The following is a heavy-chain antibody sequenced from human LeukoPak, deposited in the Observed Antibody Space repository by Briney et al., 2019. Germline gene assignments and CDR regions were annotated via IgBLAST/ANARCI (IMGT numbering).Heavy chain of an antibody. D-gene: IGHD3-10*01. CDR2: INPNSGGT. CDR1: GYTFNGDY. J-gene: IGHJ4*02. Sequence: TSVKVSCKASGYTFNGDYMHWVRQAPGQGLEWMGWINPNSGGTNYAHKFQGRVTMTRDTSISTAYMELSRLRSDDTAVYYCARAQDYYGSGSYYKRGSVDYWGQGTLVTVSS. V-gene: IGHV1-2*02. CDR3: ARAQDYYGSGSYYKRGSVDY.